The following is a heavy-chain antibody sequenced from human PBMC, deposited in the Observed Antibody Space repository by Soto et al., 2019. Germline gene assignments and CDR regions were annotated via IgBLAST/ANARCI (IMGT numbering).Heavy chain of an antibody. CDR3: ARDYSISIPSAPDY. D-gene: IGHD6-6*01. V-gene: IGHV3-21*01. CDR2: ISSSSSYI. Sequence: GGSLRLSCAASGFTFSSYSMNWVRQAPGKGLEWVSSISSSSSYIYYADSVKGRFTISRDKAKNSLYLQMNSLRAEDTAVYYCARDYSISIPSAPDYWGQGTLVTVSS. J-gene: IGHJ4*02. CDR1: GFTFSSYS.